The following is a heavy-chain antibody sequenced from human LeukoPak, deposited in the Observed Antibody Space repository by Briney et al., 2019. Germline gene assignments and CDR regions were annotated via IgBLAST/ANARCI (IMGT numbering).Heavy chain of an antibody. D-gene: IGHD3-3*01. CDR3: ARVGAVKDFWSGYYSPYYYMDV. CDR1: GFTFSSYG. V-gene: IGHV3-48*01. J-gene: IGHJ6*03. Sequence: PGGSLRLSCAASGFTFSSYGMHWVRQAPGKGLEWVSYISSSSSTIYYADSVKGRFTISRDNAKNSLYLQMNSLRAEDTAVYYCARVGAVKDFWSGYYSPYYYMDVWGKGTTVTVSS. CDR2: ISSSSSTI.